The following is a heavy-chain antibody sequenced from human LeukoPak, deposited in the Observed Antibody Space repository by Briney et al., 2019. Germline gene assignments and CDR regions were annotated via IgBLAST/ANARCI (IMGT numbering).Heavy chain of an antibody. CDR3: ARAPGPGRFDP. CDR1: GFTVSSNY. CDR2: IYSGGST. Sequence: GGSLRLSCAASGFTVSSNYMSWVRQAPGKGLEWVSVIYSGGSTYYADSVKGRFAISRDNSKNTLYLQMNSLRAEDTAVYYCARAPGPGRFDPWGQGTLVTVSS. V-gene: IGHV3-53*01. J-gene: IGHJ5*02.